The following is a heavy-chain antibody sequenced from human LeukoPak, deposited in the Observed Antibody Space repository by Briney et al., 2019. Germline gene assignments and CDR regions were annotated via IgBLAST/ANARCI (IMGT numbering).Heavy chain of an antibody. Sequence: GGSLRLSCAASGFTFSSYAMSWVRQAPGKGLEWVSAISGSGGSTYYADSVKGRFTISRDNSKNTLYLPMNSLRAEDTAVYYCAKDAPMYYYDSSGYADEGDYWGQGTLVTVSS. J-gene: IGHJ4*02. CDR3: AKDAPMYYYDSSGYADEGDY. V-gene: IGHV3-23*01. CDR2: ISGSGGST. D-gene: IGHD3-22*01. CDR1: GFTFSSYA.